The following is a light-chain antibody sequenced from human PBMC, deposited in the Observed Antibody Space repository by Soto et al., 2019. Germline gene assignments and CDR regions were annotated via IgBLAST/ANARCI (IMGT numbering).Light chain of an antibody. V-gene: IGKV3-11*01. Sequence: EIVLTQSPATLSLSPGERATLSCRASQSVSSYLAWYQQKPGQAPRLLIYDASNRATGFPARFSGSGSGTDFTRTISSLEPEDFAVYYCQQRSHWLFTFGPGTKVDIK. CDR1: QSVSSY. CDR2: DAS. CDR3: QQRSHWLFT. J-gene: IGKJ3*01.